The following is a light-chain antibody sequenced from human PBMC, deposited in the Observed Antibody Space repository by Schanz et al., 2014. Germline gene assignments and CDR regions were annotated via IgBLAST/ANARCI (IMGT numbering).Light chain of an antibody. Sequence: QSVLTQPPSASGTPGQRVTISCSGSSSNVGSNGVNWYQQLPGAAPKLLIYGNNQRPSGVPDRFSGSKSGTSASLAISGLQSEDESDYYCAAWDASLNGWVFGGGTKLTVL. V-gene: IGLV1-44*01. CDR1: SSNVGSNG. CDR2: GNN. J-gene: IGLJ3*02. CDR3: AAWDASLNGWV.